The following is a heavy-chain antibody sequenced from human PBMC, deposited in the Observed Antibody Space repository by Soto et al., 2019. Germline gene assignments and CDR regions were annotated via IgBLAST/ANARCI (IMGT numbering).Heavy chain of an antibody. CDR2: IYYSGST. J-gene: IGHJ4*02. CDR1: GGSISSADHY. CDR3: ARLDSGRSCSGGACYSRWAYFDF. Sequence: QVQLQESGPGLVKPSQTLSLTCTVSGGSISSADHYWSWIRQPPGKGLEWIGYIYYSGSTYYNPSLQSRVTISVDTSKSLFSLKLTSLTAADTAVYFCARLDSGRSCSGGACYSRWAYFDFWGQGTLVTVSS. D-gene: IGHD2-15*01. V-gene: IGHV4-30-4*01.